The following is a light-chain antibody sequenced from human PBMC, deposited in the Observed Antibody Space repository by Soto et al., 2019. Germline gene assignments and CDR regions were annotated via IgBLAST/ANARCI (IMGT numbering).Light chain of an antibody. CDR1: QDIRNY. J-gene: IGKJ1*01. Sequence: AVQVTQSPSSLSASVGDRVTITCRASQDIRNYLGWYQQKPGKAPKLLIYGASSLQSGVPSRFAGSGSGTDFTLTISSLQPEDSASYFCLQDHNYFWTFGQGTKVDIK. CDR3: LQDHNYFWT. V-gene: IGKV1-6*01. CDR2: GAS.